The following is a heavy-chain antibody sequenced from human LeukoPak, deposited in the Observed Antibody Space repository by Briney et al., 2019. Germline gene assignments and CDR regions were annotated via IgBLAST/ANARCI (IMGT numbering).Heavy chain of an antibody. D-gene: IGHD3-10*01. V-gene: IGHV4-61*03. CDR2: IYYTGKT. Sequence: SGTLSLTCTVSGDSVSNGNYYWSWLRQPPGKALEWIGYIYYTGKTYYNPSLEGRVTILVDTSRNHFSVKLSSVTAADTAVYYCARSQNYYGSGDYWSQGTLVTVSS. CDR3: ARSQNYYGSGDY. CDR1: GDSVSNGNYY. J-gene: IGHJ4*02.